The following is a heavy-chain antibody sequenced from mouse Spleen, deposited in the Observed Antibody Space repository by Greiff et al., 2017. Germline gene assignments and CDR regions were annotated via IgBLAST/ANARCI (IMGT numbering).Heavy chain of an antibody. Sequence: VQLQESGPELVKPGASVKISCKASGYAFSSSWMNWVKQRPGKGLEWIGRIYPGDGDTNYNGKFKGKATLTADKSSSTAYMQLSSLTSEDSAVYFCANGFAYWGQGTLVTVSA. CDR2: IYPGDGDT. CDR3: ANGFAY. V-gene: IGHV1-82*01. CDR1: GYAFSSSW. J-gene: IGHJ3*01.